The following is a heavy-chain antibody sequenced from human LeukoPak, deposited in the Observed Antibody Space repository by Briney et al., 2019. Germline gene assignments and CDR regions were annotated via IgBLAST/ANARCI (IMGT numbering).Heavy chain of an antibody. Sequence: PSETLSLTCAVYGGSFSGYYWSWIRQPPGKGLEWIGEINHSGSTNYNPSLKSRVTISVDTSKNQFSLKLSSVTAADTAVYYCARSMVRGVIITSTLFDYWGQGTLVTVSS. CDR3: ARSMVRGVIITSTLFDY. J-gene: IGHJ4*02. V-gene: IGHV4-34*01. CDR2: INHSGST. CDR1: GGSFSGYY. D-gene: IGHD3-10*01.